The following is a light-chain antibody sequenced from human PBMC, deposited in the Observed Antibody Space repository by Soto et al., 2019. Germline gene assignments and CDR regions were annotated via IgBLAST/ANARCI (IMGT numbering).Light chain of an antibody. CDR2: AAS. J-gene: IGKJ3*01. Sequence: IRMTQSPSTLSASVGDTVTVTCRASQSVSGWLAWYQQKPGKAPKLLIYAASALPRGVPSRFSGSGSGTKFTLTIASLQPDDFATYYCQQNETFSVTFGPGTKVDIK. CDR1: QSVSGW. V-gene: IGKV1-5*01. CDR3: QQNETFSVT.